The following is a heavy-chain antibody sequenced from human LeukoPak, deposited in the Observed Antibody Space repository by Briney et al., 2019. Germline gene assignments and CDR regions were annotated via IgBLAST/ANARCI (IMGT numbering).Heavy chain of an antibody. J-gene: IGHJ4*02. V-gene: IGHV3-23*01. CDR2: ISGSGGST. CDR3: AKVGYCSGGSCYDY. D-gene: IGHD2-15*01. Sequence: GGSLRLSCAASGFTFSSYAMSWVRQAPAKGLEWVSAISGSGGSTYYADSVKGRFTISRDNSKNTLYLQMNSLRAEDTAVYYCAKVGYCSGGSCYDYWGQGTLVTVSS. CDR1: GFTFSSYA.